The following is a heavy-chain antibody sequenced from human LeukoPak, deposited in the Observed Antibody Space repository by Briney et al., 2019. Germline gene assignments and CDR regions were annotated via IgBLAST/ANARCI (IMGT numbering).Heavy chain of an antibody. J-gene: IGHJ4*02. V-gene: IGHV4-39*07. CDR2: IYDSGST. Sequence: PSETLSLTCTVSGGSIRSSYYYWGWIRQPPGKGLEWIGSIYDSGSTYYNPSLKSRVTISVDTSKNQFSLKLTSVTAADTAVYYCARGFSHWGQGTLVTVSS. CDR1: GGSIRSSYYY. CDR3: ARGFSH.